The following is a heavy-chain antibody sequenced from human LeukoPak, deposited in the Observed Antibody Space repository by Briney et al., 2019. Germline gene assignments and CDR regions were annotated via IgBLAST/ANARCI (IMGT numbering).Heavy chain of an antibody. V-gene: IGHV3-20*01. D-gene: IGHD3-22*01. Sequence: PGGSLRLSCAASGFTFDDYGMSWVRQAPGKGLEWVSGINWNGGSTGYADSVKGRFTISRDNAKNSLYLQMNSLRAEDTALYHCARARGYYYDSSGHYGMDVWGQGTTVTVSS. CDR1: GFTFDDYG. CDR3: ARARGYYYDSSGHYGMDV. J-gene: IGHJ6*02. CDR2: INWNGGST.